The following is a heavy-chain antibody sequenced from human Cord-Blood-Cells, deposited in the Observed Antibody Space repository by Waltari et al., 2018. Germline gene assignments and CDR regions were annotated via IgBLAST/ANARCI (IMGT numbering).Heavy chain of an antibody. Sequence: QVQLVQSGAEVKKPGASVKVSCKASGYTFTSYDINWVRQATGQGLEWMGWMNPNRGNTGYAQKFQGRVTITRNTSISTAYMELSSLRSEDTAVYYCARGGDCSSTSCYWFDPWGQGTLVTVSS. J-gene: IGHJ5*02. CDR2: MNPNRGNT. CDR1: GYTFTSYD. V-gene: IGHV1-8*03. CDR3: ARGGDCSSTSCYWFDP. D-gene: IGHD2-2*01.